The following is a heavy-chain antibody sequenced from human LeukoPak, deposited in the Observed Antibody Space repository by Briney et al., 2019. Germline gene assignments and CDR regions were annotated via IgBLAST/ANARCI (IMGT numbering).Heavy chain of an antibody. D-gene: IGHD5-24*01. CDR2: ISYDGSNK. J-gene: IGHJ4*02. V-gene: IGHV3-30*04. CDR1: GFTFSSYA. Sequence: GGSLRLSCAASGFTFSSYAMHWVRQASGKGLEWVAVISYDGSNKYYADSVKGRFTISRDNSKNTLYLQMNSLRAEDTAVYYCARETAFRWGLDYWGQGTLVTVSS. CDR3: ARETAFRWGLDY.